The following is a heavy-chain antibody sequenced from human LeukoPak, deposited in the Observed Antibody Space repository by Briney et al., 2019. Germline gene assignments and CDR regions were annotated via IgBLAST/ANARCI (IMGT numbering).Heavy chain of an antibody. CDR1: GFTFSSYA. J-gene: IGHJ5*02. CDR3: ARGCSSTSCYTAPLYNWFDP. Sequence: GGSLRLSCAASGFTFSSYAMNWVRQAPGRGLEWVSGFSGSGGTTYYADSVKGRFTISRDNSKNTLYLQMNSPRSEDTAVYYCARGCSSTSCYTAPLYNWFDPWGQGTLVTVSS. V-gene: IGHV3-23*01. CDR2: FSGSGGTT. D-gene: IGHD2-2*02.